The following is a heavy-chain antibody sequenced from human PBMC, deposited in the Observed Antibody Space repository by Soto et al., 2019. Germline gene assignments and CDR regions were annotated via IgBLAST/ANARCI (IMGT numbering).Heavy chain of an antibody. D-gene: IGHD4-17*01. V-gene: IGHV3-23*01. J-gene: IGHJ4*02. CDR3: AKEKYGEPGYDFDY. CDR2: ISGSGGST. Sequence: PGGSLRLSCAASGFTFSSYAMSWVRHAPGKGLEWVSAISGSGGSTYYADSVKGRFTISRDNSKNTLYLQMNSLRAEDTAVYYCAKEKYGEPGYDFDYGEQATLVNVSA. CDR1: GFTFSSYA.